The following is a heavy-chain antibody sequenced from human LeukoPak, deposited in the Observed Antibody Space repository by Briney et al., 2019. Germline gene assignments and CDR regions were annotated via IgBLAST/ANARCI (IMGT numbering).Heavy chain of an antibody. CDR2: INHSGST. Sequence: KPSDTLSLTCAVYGGSFSGYYWSWIRQPPGKGLEWIGEINHSGSTNYNPSLKSRVTISVDTSKNQFSLKLSSVTAADTAVYYCARGRLVRGVPIDYWGQGTLVTVSS. D-gene: IGHD3-10*01. CDR1: GGSFSGYY. J-gene: IGHJ4*02. CDR3: ARGRLVRGVPIDY. V-gene: IGHV4-34*01.